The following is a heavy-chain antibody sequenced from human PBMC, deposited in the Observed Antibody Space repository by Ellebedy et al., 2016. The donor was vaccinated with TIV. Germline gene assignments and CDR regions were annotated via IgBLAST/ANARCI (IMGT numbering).Heavy chain of an antibody. D-gene: IGHD3-16*01. J-gene: IGHJ4*02. CDR3: VRGEGWTDY. CDR1: GFDFRHNP. CDR2: IGGNSRYI. Sequence: GESLKISXKGSGFDFRHNPMNWVRQAPGKGLEWVSYIGGNSRYINYPDSVRGRFTISRDNAKNSLYLQMNSLRAEDTAVYYCVRGEGWTDYWGQGTVVTVSS. V-gene: IGHV3-21*05.